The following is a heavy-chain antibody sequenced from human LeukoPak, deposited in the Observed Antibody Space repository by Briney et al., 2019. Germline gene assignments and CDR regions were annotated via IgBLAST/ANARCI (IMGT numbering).Heavy chain of an antibody. CDR2: IYTSGST. CDR3: ARVGVYYYGMDV. CDR1: GGSISSYY. V-gene: IGHV4-4*07. Sequence: PSETLSLTCTVSGGSISSYYWSWIRQPAGKGLGWIGRIYTSGSTNYNPSLKSRVTMSVDTSKNQFSLKLCSVTPEDPAVHYCARVGVYYYGMDVWGQGTTVTVSS. D-gene: IGHD3-16*01. J-gene: IGHJ6*02.